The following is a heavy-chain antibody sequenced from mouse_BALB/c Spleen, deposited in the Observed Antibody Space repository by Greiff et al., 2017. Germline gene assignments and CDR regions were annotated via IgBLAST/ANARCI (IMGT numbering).Heavy chain of an antibody. CDR2: ISSGGSYT. CDR1: GFTFSSYT. D-gene: IGHD2-14*01. Sequence: EVKVVESGGGLVKPGGSLKLSCAASGFTFSSYTMSWVRQTPEKRLEWVATISSGGSYTYYPDSVKGRFTISRDNAKNTLYLQMSSLKSEDTAMYYCTREGAYYRYYFDYWGQGTTLTVSS. V-gene: IGHV5-6-4*01. J-gene: IGHJ2*01. CDR3: TREGAYYRYYFDY.